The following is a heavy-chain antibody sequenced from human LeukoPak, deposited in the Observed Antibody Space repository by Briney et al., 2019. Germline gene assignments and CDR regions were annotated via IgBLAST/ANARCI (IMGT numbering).Heavy chain of an antibody. D-gene: IGHD3-22*01. Sequence: SETLSLTCTVSGYSISSGYYWGWIRQPPGKGLEWIGSIYHSGSTYYNPSLKSRVTISVDTSKNQFSLKLSSVTAADTAVYYCARGHDSSGYYYYYMDVWGKGTTVTVSS. J-gene: IGHJ6*03. CDR1: GYSISSGYY. CDR3: ARGHDSSGYYYYYMDV. V-gene: IGHV4-38-2*02. CDR2: IYHSGST.